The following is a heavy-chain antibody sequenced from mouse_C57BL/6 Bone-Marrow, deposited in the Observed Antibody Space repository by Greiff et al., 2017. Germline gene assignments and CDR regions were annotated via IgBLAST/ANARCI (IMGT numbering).Heavy chain of an antibody. Sequence: QVQLQQSGAELVKPGASVKLYCKASGYTFTEYTIHWVKQRSGQGLEWIGWFYPGSGSIKYNEKFKDKATLTADKSSSTVYMELSRLTSEDSAVYFCARHEEVPDGNYGWFAYWGQGTLVTVSA. CDR2: FYPGSGSI. CDR3: ARHEEVPDGNYGWFAY. J-gene: IGHJ3*01. D-gene: IGHD2-1*01. CDR1: GYTFTEYT. V-gene: IGHV1-62-2*01.